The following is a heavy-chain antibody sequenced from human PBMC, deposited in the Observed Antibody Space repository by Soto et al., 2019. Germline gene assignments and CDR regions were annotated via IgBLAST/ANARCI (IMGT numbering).Heavy chain of an antibody. D-gene: IGHD6-19*01. J-gene: IGHJ6*02. CDR2: IYYTGST. Sequence: LSLTCTVSGGSISSGGYYWSWIRQRPGKGLEWIGNIYYTGSTHYDPSLKSRITISLDTSKNQISLKLSSVTATDTAVYYCASSPVTGIYYAMDVWGQGTTVTVSS. CDR1: GGSISSGGYY. V-gene: IGHV4-31*03. CDR3: ASSPVTGIYYAMDV.